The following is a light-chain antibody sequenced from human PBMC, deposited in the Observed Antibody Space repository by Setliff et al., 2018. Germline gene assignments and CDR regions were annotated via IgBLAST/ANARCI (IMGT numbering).Light chain of an antibody. V-gene: IGKV4-1*01. CDR2: WAS. CDR1: QSVFDISYKNNY. J-gene: IGKJ1*01. CDR3: HQYYESPQT. Sequence: DIVMTQSPDSLTASLGGRATINCKSSQSVFDISYKNNYLAWYQQKPGQSPKLLIYWASTRESGVPDRFSGSGSGTDFTLTINSLQAEDAAVYYCHQYYESPQTFGQGTKVDIK.